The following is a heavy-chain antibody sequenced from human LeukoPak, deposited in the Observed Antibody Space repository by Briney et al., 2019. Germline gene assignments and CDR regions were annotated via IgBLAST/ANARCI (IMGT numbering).Heavy chain of an antibody. CDR2: ISGSGGST. J-gene: IGHJ4*02. Sequence: GGSLRLSCAASGFIFSSYAMSWVRQAPGKGLEWVSTISGSGGSTYYADSVKGRFTISRDNSKNTVYLQMNSLRAEDTAVYYCANLIVGATYYFDYWGQGTLVTVSP. D-gene: IGHD1-26*01. CDR3: ANLIVGATYYFDY. CDR1: GFIFSSYA. V-gene: IGHV3-23*01.